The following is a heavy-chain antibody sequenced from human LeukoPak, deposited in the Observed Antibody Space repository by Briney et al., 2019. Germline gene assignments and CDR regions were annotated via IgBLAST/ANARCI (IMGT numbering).Heavy chain of an antibody. Sequence: TSETLSLTCTVSGGSISSSSYYWGWIRQHPGKGLEWIGYIYYSGSTYYNPSLKSRVTISVDTSKNQFSLKLSSVTAADTAVYYCARDILRRGVYYGMDVWGQGTTVTVSS. J-gene: IGHJ6*02. V-gene: IGHV4-31*03. CDR2: IYYSGST. CDR3: ARDILRRGVYYGMDV. CDR1: GGSISSSSYY. D-gene: IGHD3-9*01.